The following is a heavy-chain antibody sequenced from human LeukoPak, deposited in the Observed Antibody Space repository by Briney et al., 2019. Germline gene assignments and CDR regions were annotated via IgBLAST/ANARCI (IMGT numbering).Heavy chain of an antibody. J-gene: IGHJ6*03. CDR3: ARHGHYDFWRELYYYYYSMDV. D-gene: IGHD3-3*01. CDR2: INHSGST. Sequence: PSETLSLTCAVYGGSFSGYYWSWIRQPPGKGLEWIGEINHSGSTNYNPSLKSRVTISVDTSKNQFSLKLSSVTAADTAVYYCARHGHYDFWRELYYYYYSMDVWGKGTTVTVSS. V-gene: IGHV4-34*01. CDR1: GGSFSGYY.